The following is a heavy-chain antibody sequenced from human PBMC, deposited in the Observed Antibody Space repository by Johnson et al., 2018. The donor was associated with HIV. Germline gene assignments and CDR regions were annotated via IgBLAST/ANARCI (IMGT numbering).Heavy chain of an antibody. CDR3: ARDLFVLYVPGDAFAI. CDR2: IKQDGSEK. D-gene: IGHD3-16*01. V-gene: IGHV3-7*05. J-gene: IGHJ3*02. CDR1: GFTFSSYW. Sequence: VQLVESGGGLVQPGGSLRLSCAASGFTFSSYWMSWVRQAPGKGLDWVANIKQDGSEKYFVDSVKGRFTISRDNAKNSLYLQMNSLRAEDTAVYYCARDLFVLYVPGDAFAIWGQGTMVTVSS.